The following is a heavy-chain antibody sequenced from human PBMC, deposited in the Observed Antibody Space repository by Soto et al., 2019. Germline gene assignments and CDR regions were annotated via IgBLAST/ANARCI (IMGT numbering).Heavy chain of an antibody. CDR3: ARGSPFPHDSSGYYSGAFDI. J-gene: IGHJ3*02. CDR1: GYTFTSDG. Sequence: ASVKGSCKASGYTFTSDGIGWVRQAPGQGLEWMGWISAYNGNTNYAQKLQGRVTMTTDTSTSTAYMELSSLRSEDTAVYYCARGSPFPHDSSGYYSGAFDIWGQGTMVTVSS. CDR2: ISAYNGNT. V-gene: IGHV1-18*01. D-gene: IGHD3-22*01.